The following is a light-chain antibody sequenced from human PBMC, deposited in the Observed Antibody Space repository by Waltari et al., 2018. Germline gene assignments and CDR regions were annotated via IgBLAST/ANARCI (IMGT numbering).Light chain of an antibody. CDR2: DNN. J-gene: IGLJ2*01. Sequence: QSVLTQPPSVSAAPGQKVTISCPGSNSNIRNNYVSWYQQLPGTAPKLLIDDNNKRPSGIPDRFSGSKSGTSANLAITGLQTGDEADYYCGTWDSSLNIGVFGGGTKLTVL. V-gene: IGLV1-51*01. CDR1: NSNIRNNY. CDR3: GTWDSSLNIGV.